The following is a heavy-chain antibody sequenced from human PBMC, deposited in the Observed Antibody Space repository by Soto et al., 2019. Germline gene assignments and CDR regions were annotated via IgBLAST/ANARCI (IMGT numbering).Heavy chain of an antibody. V-gene: IGHV4-4*02. CDR2: IYHSGDT. J-gene: IGHJ4*02. CDR3: ARIGSDYYFYFDL. Sequence: QVQLQESGPGLVRPSGTLSLTCAVSGDSVSSINWWSWVRQPPGKGLEWIGEIYHSGDTNYNPCLTSRVTIAVDRSKNHFSLKLSSVTAADTAVYYCARIGSDYYFYFDLWGQGTLVTVSS. CDR1: GDSVSSINW. D-gene: IGHD3-22*01.